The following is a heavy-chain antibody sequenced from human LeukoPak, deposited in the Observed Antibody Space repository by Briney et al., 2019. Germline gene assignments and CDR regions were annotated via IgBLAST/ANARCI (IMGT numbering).Heavy chain of an antibody. D-gene: IGHD5-18*01. Sequence: ASVKVSCKASGYTFTGYYMHWVQQAPGQGLEWMGWINPNSGGTNYAQKFQGRVTMTRDTSISTAYMELSWLRSDDTAVYYCARGDTATAYYYYYYMDVWGKGTTVTASS. J-gene: IGHJ6*03. CDR2: INPNSGGT. CDR1: GYTFTGYY. V-gene: IGHV1-2*02. CDR3: ARGDTATAYYYYYYMDV.